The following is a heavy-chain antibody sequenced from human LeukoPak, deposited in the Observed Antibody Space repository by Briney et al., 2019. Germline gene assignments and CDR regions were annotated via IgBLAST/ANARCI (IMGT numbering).Heavy chain of an antibody. CDR1: GYTFTGYY. J-gene: IGHJ4*02. CDR2: INPNSGGT. CDR3: ARDPPGVRYGRPIFDF. D-gene: IGHD2-8*01. V-gene: IGHV1-2*02. Sequence: ASVEVSCKASGYTFTGYYMHWVRQAPGQGLEWMGWINPNSGGTNYAQKFQGRVTMTRDTSISTAYMELSRLRSDDTAVYYCARDPPGVRYGRPIFDFWGQGTLVTVSS.